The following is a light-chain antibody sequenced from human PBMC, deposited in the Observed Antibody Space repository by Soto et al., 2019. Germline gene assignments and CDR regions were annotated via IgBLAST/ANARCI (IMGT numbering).Light chain of an antibody. CDR3: QQYGRSPRT. Sequence: EIVLTQSPGTLSLSPGERVTLSCRASESVGTSNLAWYQQKGGQAPRLLISGTSTRASGIPERFSGSGSGTDFTLTISRLESEDFAVYYCQQYGRSPRTFGQGTSV. V-gene: IGKV3-20*01. CDR2: GTS. J-gene: IGKJ1*01. CDR1: ESVGTSN.